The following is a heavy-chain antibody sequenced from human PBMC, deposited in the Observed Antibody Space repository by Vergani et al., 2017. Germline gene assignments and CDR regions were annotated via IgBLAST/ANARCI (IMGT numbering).Heavy chain of an antibody. CDR1: GGTFSSYA. CDR2: IIPILGIA. CDR3: ARDRGCPDTARAAGDYYYCGMDV. V-gene: IGHV1-69*04. J-gene: IGHJ6*02. Sequence: QVQLVQSGAEVKKPGASVKVSCKASGGTFSSYAISWVRQAPGQGLEWMGRIIPILGIANYAQKFQGRVTITADKSTSTAYMELSSLRSEDTAVYYCARDRGCPDTARAAGDYYYCGMDVWGQGTTVTVSS. D-gene: IGHD5-18*01.